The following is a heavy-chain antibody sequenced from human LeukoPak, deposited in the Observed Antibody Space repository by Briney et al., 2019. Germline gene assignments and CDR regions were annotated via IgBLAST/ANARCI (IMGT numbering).Heavy chain of an antibody. Sequence: ASVKVSCKASGYTFTGYYMHWVRQAPGQGLEWMGWINPNSGGTNYAQKFQGWVTMTRDTSISTAYMELSRLRSDDTAVYYCAREGTYYYDRSGRQQFDYWGQGTLVTVSS. CDR1: GYTFTGYY. V-gene: IGHV1-2*04. CDR2: INPNSGGT. J-gene: IGHJ4*02. D-gene: IGHD3-22*01. CDR3: AREGTYYYDRSGRQQFDY.